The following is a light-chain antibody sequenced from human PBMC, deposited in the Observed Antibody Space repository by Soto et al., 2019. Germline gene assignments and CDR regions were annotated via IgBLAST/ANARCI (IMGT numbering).Light chain of an antibody. Sequence: QSVLTQPPSASGTPGQRVTISCSGSSSNLGSNTVNWYQQLPGTAPKLLIYSNNQRPSGVPDRFSGPKSGTSASLAISGLQSEDEADYYCAAWDDSLNGWVFGGGTKLTVL. CDR1: SSNLGSNT. CDR3: AAWDDSLNGWV. J-gene: IGLJ3*02. V-gene: IGLV1-44*01. CDR2: SNN.